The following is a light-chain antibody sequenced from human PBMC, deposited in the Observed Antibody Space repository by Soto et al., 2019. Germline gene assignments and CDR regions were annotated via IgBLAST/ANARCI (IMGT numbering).Light chain of an antibody. CDR1: QTVTGW. CDR3: QQAYTTPQIT. V-gene: IGKV1-5*01. Sequence: LPQCTTTLLGGLGDSENITCRAGQTVTGWLAWYQQRPGKAPKLLMSHDSTVKSGVPSRFNGTGSGTEFTLTISSLQPEDFAIYYCQQAYTTPQITFGQGTRLEIK. CDR2: HDS. J-gene: IGKJ5*01.